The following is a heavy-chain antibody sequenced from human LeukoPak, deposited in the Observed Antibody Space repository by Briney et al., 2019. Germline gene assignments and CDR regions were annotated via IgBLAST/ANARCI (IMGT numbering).Heavy chain of an antibody. CDR1: GFTFSGYG. J-gene: IGHJ4*02. Sequence: PGGSLRLSCAASGFTFSGYGMHWVRQAPGKGLEWVAVISYDGSYKYYADSVQGRFTISRDNSKNTLYLQMNSLRPDDTAVYYCAKWDFDYWGQGTLVTVPS. V-gene: IGHV3-30*18. CDR2: ISYDGSYK. CDR3: AKWDFDY.